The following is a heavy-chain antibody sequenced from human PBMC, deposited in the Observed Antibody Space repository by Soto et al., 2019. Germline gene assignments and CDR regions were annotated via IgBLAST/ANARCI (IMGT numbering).Heavy chain of an antibody. Sequence: ASVKVSCKASGYTFTGYAMHWVRQAPGQRLEWVGWINAGNGNTKYSQKFQGRVTITRDTSASTAYMELSSLRSEDTAVYYCAREELELLRSYYYGMDVWGQGTTVTVS. D-gene: IGHD1-7*01. CDR2: INAGNGNT. CDR3: AREELELLRSYYYGMDV. J-gene: IGHJ6*02. V-gene: IGHV1-3*01. CDR1: GYTFTGYA.